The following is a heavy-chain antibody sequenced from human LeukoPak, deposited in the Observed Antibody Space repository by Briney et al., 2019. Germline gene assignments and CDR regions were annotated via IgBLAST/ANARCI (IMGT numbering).Heavy chain of an antibody. V-gene: IGHV3-33*01. CDR2: IWYDGSNK. Sequence: PGRSLRLSCAASGFTFSSYGMHWVRQAPGKGLEWVAVIWYDGSNKYYADSVKGRFTISRDNSKNTLYLQMNSLRAEDTAVYYCARDQWSDYYDSSGYLDYWGQGTLVTVSS. D-gene: IGHD3-22*01. CDR1: GFTFSSYG. J-gene: IGHJ4*02. CDR3: ARDQWSDYYDSSGYLDY.